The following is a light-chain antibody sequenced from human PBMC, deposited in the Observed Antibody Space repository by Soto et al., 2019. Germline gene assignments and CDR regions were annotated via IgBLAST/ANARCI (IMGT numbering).Light chain of an antibody. V-gene: IGKV1-9*01. J-gene: IGKJ5*01. Sequence: DIQLTQSPSFLSASVGDRVTITCRASQGSSSYLAWYQQKPGKAPKLLIYAASTLQSGVPSRFSGSGSGTEFTHSIRSLQPEDFAAYYCQQLNSYPSFTFGQGTRLEIK. CDR3: QQLNSYPSFT. CDR1: QGSSSY. CDR2: AAS.